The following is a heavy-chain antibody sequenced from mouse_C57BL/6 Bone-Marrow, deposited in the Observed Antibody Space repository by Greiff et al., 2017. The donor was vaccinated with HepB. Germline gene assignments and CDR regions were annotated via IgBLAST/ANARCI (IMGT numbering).Heavy chain of an antibody. CDR3: ARSDYYYGSSYWYFDV. CDR2: IDPSDSYT. Sequence: QVQLQQPGAELVRPGTSVKLSCKASGYTFTSYWMHWVKQRPGQGLEWIGVIDPSDSYTNYNQKFKGKATLTVDTSSSTAYMELRSLTSEDSAVYFCARSDYYYGSSYWYFDVWGTGTTVTVSS. J-gene: IGHJ1*03. D-gene: IGHD1-1*01. CDR1: GYTFTSYW. V-gene: IGHV1-59*01.